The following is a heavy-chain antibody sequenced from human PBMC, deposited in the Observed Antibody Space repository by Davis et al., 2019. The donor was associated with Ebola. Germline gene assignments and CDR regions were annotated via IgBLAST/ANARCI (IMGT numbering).Heavy chain of an antibody. CDR3: QAFTIFGVVVKYGMDV. D-gene: IGHD3-3*01. Sequence: PGGSLRLSCAAAGFTFSSYAMTWVRQAPGKGLEWVSVISGGGANTYYADSVKGRFTISRDNAQNTLFLQMNSLRAEDTAVYYCQAFTIFGVVVKYGMDVWGQGTTVTVSS. CDR1: GFTFSSYA. J-gene: IGHJ6*02. V-gene: IGHV3-23*01. CDR2: ISGGGANT.